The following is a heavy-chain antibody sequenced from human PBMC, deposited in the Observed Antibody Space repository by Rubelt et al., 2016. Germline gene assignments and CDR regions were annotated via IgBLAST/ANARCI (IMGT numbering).Heavy chain of an antibody. J-gene: IGHJ1*01. D-gene: IGHD1-14*01. V-gene: IGHV1-69*01. Sequence: GRVTITADESTSTAYMELSSLRSEDTAVYYCARSGGDQSGEYFQHWGQGTLVTVSS. CDR3: ARSGGDQSGEYFQH.